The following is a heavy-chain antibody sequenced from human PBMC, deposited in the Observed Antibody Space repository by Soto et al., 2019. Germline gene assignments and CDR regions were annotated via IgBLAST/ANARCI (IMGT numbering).Heavy chain of an antibody. CDR1: GGSFSGYY. J-gene: IGHJ5*02. CDR3: ARERIAVAPGRWFDP. V-gene: IGHV4-34*01. D-gene: IGHD6-19*01. CDR2: INHSGST. Sequence: QVQLQQWGAGLLKPSETLSLTCAVYGGSFSGYYWSWIRQPPGKGLGWIGEINHSGSTNYNPSLKSRVTITVDTSKNQYALKLSSVTAADTAVYYCARERIAVAPGRWFDPWGQGTLVTVSS.